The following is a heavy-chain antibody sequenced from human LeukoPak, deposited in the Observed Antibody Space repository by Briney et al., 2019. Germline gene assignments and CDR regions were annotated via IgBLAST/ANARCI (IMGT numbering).Heavy chain of an antibody. V-gene: IGHV3-23*01. CDR3: AKHWSYCSTTSCFFNYYYYYMDV. Sequence: QTGGSLRLSCAASRFTFSAYGMSWVRQSPRKGLEWVSGVSGADGTTYYADSVKGRFTISRDNSKSTLYLQMNNLRAEDTAVYYCAKHWSYCSTTSCFFNYYYYYMDVWGKGTTVTVSS. D-gene: IGHD2-2*01. J-gene: IGHJ6*03. CDR2: VSGADGTT. CDR1: RFTFSAYG.